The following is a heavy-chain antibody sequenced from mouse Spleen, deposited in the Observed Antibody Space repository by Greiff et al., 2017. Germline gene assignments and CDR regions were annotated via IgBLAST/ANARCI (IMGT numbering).Heavy chain of an antibody. Sequence: EVMLVESGGGLVKPGGSLKLSCAASGFTFSSYAMSWVRQTPEKRLEWVATISDGGSYTYYPDNVKGRFTISRDNAKNNLYLQMSHLKSEDTAMYYCARGFTTVVEYFDYWGQGTTLTVSS. V-gene: IGHV5-4*03. J-gene: IGHJ2*01. CDR3: ARGFTTVVEYFDY. CDR2: ISDGGSYT. D-gene: IGHD1-1*01. CDR1: GFTFSSYA.